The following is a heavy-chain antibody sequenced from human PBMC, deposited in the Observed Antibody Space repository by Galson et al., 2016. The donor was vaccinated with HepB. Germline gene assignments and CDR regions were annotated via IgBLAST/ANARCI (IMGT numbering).Heavy chain of an antibody. CDR3: ASEFDLGSGSYPS. CDR1: GFIFSNYH. Sequence: SLRLSCAASGFIFSNYHMNWVRQPPGKGLEWVACVSARSDYIYYSESMKGRFTISRDNAKNSVSLRMNSLGVEDTAMYYCASEFDLGSGSYPSWGQGTLVSVSS. CDR2: VSARSDYI. J-gene: IGHJ4*02. V-gene: IGHV3-21*01. D-gene: IGHD3-10*01.